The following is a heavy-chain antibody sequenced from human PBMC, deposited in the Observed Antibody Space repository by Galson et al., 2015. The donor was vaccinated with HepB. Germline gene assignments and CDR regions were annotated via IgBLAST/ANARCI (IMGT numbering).Heavy chain of an antibody. CDR3: ARVPLGFLELLLYYVDY. CDR2: ISAYNGNT. J-gene: IGHJ4*02. CDR1: GYTFTSYG. Sequence: QSGAEVKKPGASVKVSCKASGYTFTSYGISWVRQAPGQGLEWMGWISAYNGNTNYAQKLQGRVTMTTDTSTSTAYMELRSLRSDDTAVYYCARVPLGFLELLLYYVDYWRQGTLVTVSS. V-gene: IGHV1-18*01. D-gene: IGHD3-3*02.